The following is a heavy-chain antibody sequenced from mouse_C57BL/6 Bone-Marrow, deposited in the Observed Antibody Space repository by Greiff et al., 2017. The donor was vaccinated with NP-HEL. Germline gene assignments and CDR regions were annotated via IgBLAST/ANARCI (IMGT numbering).Heavy chain of an antibody. V-gene: IGHV5-4*03. J-gene: IGHJ4*01. Sequence: EVKLMESGGGLVKPGGSLKLSCAASGFTFSSYAMSWVRQTPEKRLEWVATISDGGSYTYYPDNVKGRFTISRDNAKNNLYLQMSHLKSEDTAMYYCARGGYYYGSSHGMDYWGQGTSVTVSS. CDR1: GFTFSSYA. CDR2: ISDGGSYT. D-gene: IGHD1-1*01. CDR3: ARGGYYYGSSHGMDY.